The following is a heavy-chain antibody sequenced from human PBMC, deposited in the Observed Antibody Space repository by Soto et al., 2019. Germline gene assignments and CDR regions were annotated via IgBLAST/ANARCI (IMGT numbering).Heavy chain of an antibody. CDR2: ISAYNGNT. V-gene: IGHV1-18*01. J-gene: IGHJ4*02. CDR3: ARDAAIGMNDY. Sequence: QVQLVQSGAEVKKPGASVKVSCKASGYTFTSYGISWVRQAPGQGLEWMGWISAYNGNTKYAQKLQGRVTMTTDTATGTAYQELRSLRADDTAGYYCARDAAIGMNDYWGQGTLVTVSS. D-gene: IGHD1-20*01. CDR1: GYTFTSYG.